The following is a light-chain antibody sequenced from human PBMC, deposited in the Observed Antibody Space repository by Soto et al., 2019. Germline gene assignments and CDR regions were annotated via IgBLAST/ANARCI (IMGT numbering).Light chain of an antibody. CDR3: QQYGSSPGT. Sequence: EIVLTQSPGTLSLSPGERATLSCRASQSVSSSYLAWYQQKPGQAPRLLIYGASSRATGIPGRFSGSGSGKDFTPTISRLEPEDFAVYYCQQYGSSPGTFGQGTKVEIK. CDR1: QSVSSSY. V-gene: IGKV3-20*01. J-gene: IGKJ1*01. CDR2: GAS.